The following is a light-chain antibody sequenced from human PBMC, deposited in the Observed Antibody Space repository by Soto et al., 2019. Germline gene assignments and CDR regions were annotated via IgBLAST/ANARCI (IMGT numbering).Light chain of an antibody. J-gene: IGLJ3*02. CDR1: SSDVGVYNY. CDR3: SSYTTSSTWV. CDR2: EVT. Sequence: QSVLTQPASVSGSPGQSITISCTGTSSDVGVYNYVSWYQQHPGKAPKLMIYEVTNRPSGVSNRFSGSKSGNTASLTISGRQAEDEADYYCSSYTTSSTWVFGGGTKLTVL. V-gene: IGLV2-14*01.